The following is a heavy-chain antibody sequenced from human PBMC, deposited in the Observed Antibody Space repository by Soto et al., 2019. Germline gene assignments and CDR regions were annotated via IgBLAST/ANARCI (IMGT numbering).Heavy chain of an antibody. CDR1: GGTFSSYA. Sequence: SVKVSCKASGGTFSSYAISWVRQAPGQGLEWMGGIIPIFGTANYAQKFQGRVTITAGESTSTAYMELSSLRSEDTAVYYCARGTPFYDYVWGSYRYDFDYWGQGTLVTVSS. J-gene: IGHJ4*02. CDR2: IIPIFGTA. D-gene: IGHD3-16*02. V-gene: IGHV1-69*13. CDR3: ARGTPFYDYVWGSYRYDFDY.